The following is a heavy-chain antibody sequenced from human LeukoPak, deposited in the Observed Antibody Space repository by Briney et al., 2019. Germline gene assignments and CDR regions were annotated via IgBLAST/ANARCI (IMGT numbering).Heavy chain of an antibody. CDR1: GFTFSSYS. V-gene: IGHV3-21*01. CDR2: ISSSSYI. J-gene: IGHJ6*02. CDR3: ARVQSSSWYTNYYYGMDV. Sequence: GGSLRLSCAASGFTFSSYSMNWVRQAPGKGLEWVSSISSSSYIYYADSVKGRFTISRDNSKNTLYLQMNSLRAEDTAVYYCARVQSSSWYTNYYYGMDVWGQGTTVTVSS. D-gene: IGHD6-13*01.